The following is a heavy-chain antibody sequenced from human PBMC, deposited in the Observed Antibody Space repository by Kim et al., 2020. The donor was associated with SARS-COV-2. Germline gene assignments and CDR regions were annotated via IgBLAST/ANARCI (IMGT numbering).Heavy chain of an antibody. Sequence: GESLKISCKGSGYSFTSYWISWVRQMPGKGLEWMGRIDPSDSYTNYSPSFQGHVTISADKSISTAYLQWSSLKASDTAMYYCARPERDSSSAELSIDYWGQGTLVTVSS. J-gene: IGHJ4*02. D-gene: IGHD6-6*01. CDR2: IDPSDSYT. CDR3: ARPERDSSSAELSIDY. V-gene: IGHV5-10-1*01. CDR1: GYSFTSYW.